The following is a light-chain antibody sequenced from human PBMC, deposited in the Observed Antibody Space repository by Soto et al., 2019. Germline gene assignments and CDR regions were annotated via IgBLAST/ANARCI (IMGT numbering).Light chain of an antibody. V-gene: IGLV2-11*01. CDR2: DVN. Sequence: QSALTQPRSVSGSPGQSVTISCSGTTSDVGGYNYVSWYQQLPGRAPKLIISDVNKRPSGVPDRFSGSKSGNTASLTISGLQAEDEADYYRCSYAGSYSIFGGGTKVTVL. J-gene: IGLJ2*01. CDR1: TSDVGGYNY. CDR3: CSYAGSYSI.